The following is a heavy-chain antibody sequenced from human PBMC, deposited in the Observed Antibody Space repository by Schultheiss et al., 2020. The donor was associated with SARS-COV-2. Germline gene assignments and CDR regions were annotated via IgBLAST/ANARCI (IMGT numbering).Heavy chain of an antibody. J-gene: IGHJ6*02. CDR3: ARDLAGPGFGELNYYYYGMDV. CDR2: ISAYNGNT. Sequence: ASVKVSCKASGYTFTSYGISWVRQAPGQGLEWMGWISAYNGNTNYAQKLQGRVTMTTDTSTSTAYMELSSLRSEDTAVYYCARDLAGPGFGELNYYYYGMDVWGQGTTVTVSS. D-gene: IGHD3-10*01. CDR1: GYTFTSYG. V-gene: IGHV1-18*01.